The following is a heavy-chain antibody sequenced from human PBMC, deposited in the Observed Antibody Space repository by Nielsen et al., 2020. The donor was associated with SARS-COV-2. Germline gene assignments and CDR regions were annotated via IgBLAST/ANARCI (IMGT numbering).Heavy chain of an antibody. J-gene: IGHJ3*02. CDR3: ARDRGDYGFDAFGI. CDR1: GGSFSSYV. D-gene: IGHD4-17*01. Sequence: SVKVSCKASGGSFSSYVITWVRQAPGQGLEWMGGIIPKFHAPSYAQKFQGRVTISADESTSTAYMDLSSLGSDDTALYYCARDRGDYGFDAFGIWGQGTMVTVSS. V-gene: IGHV1-69*13. CDR2: IIPKFHAP.